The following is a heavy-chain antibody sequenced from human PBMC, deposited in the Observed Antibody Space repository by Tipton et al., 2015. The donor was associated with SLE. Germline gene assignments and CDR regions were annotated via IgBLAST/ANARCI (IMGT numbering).Heavy chain of an antibody. D-gene: IGHD3-10*02. V-gene: IGHV1-18*01. CDR3: ARDAEEDVADI. J-gene: IGHJ3*02. CDR1: GGTFSSYA. CDR2: IDTYSGDT. Sequence: LVQSGAEVKKPGASVKVSCKASGGTFSSYAISWFRQAPGQGLEWMGWIDTYSGDTDCAQKFQDRVTMTTDTATSTAYMELGSLRSDDTAVYYCARDAEEDVADIWGQGTMVTVSS.